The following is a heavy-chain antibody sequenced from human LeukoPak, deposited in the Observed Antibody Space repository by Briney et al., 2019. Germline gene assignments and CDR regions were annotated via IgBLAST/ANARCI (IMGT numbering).Heavy chain of an antibody. Sequence: GASVKVSCKAYGYTFTDYYMHWVRQAPGQGLEWMGWINPNSGGTNYAQKFQGRVTMTRDTSISTAYMELSRPRSDDTAVYYCAREGPIVGATHLVDYWGQGTLVTVSS. CDR1: GYTFTDYY. J-gene: IGHJ4*02. D-gene: IGHD1-26*01. V-gene: IGHV1-2*02. CDR3: AREGPIVGATHLVDY. CDR2: INPNSGGT.